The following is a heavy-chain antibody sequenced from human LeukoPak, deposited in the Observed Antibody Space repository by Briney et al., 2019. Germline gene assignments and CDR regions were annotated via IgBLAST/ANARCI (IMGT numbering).Heavy chain of an antibody. CDR1: GFTFSSYA. CDR2: ISGSGGST. Sequence: GGSLRFSCAASGFTFSSYAMSWVRQAPGKGLEWVSAISGSGGSTYYADSVKGRFTISRDNSKNTLYLQMNSLRAEDTAVYYCAKARGYSSSWFYFDYWGQGTLVTVSS. V-gene: IGHV3-23*01. CDR3: AKARGYSSSWFYFDY. D-gene: IGHD6-13*01. J-gene: IGHJ4*02.